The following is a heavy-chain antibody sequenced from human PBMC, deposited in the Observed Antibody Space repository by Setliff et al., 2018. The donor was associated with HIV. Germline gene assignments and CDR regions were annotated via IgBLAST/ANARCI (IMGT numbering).Heavy chain of an antibody. CDR2: IIPILGVA. CDR3: VRGVQSPPHYSYYYMDV. Sequence: SVKVSCKASRSTFNSHTINWVRQVPGQGLDWMGRIIPILGVANYAQRFQGKVTITADKSTSTAYMELTSLRFDDTAMYYCVRGVQSPPHYSYYYMDVWGEGTMVTVSS. D-gene: IGHD3-3*01. V-gene: IGHV1-69*02. CDR1: RSTFNSHT. J-gene: IGHJ6*03.